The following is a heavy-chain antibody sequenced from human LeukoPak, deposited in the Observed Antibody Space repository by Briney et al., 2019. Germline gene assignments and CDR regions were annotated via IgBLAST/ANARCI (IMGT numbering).Heavy chain of an antibody. D-gene: IGHD3-10*01. CDR3: ARLSPYLGAGSSAFPDDY. V-gene: IGHV4-39*01. CDR1: GGSISTTTYY. Sequence: PSKTLSLTCTVSGGSISTTTYYWGWLRQPPGKGLEWIGSISYTGSTYYNPSLKIRVTTSVDTSKNQFSLRLSSVTAADTAVYYCARLSPYLGAGSSAFPDDYWGQGTLVTVSS. J-gene: IGHJ4*02. CDR2: ISYTGST.